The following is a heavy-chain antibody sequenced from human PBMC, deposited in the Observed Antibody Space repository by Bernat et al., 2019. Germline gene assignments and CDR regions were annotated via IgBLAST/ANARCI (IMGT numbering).Heavy chain of an antibody. Sequence: KASGGTFSSYAISWVRQAPGQGLEWMGGIIPIFGTANYAQMFQGRVTITADKSTSTAYMELNSLRSEDAAVYYCARSRYCSSTSCYYYYYMDVWGKGTTVTV. CDR1: GGTFSSYA. J-gene: IGHJ6*03. CDR2: IIPIFGTA. D-gene: IGHD2-2*01. CDR3: ARSRYCSSTSCYYYYYMDV. V-gene: IGHV1-69*06.